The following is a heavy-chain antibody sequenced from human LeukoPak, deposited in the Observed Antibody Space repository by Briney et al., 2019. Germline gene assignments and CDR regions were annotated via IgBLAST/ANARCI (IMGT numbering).Heavy chain of an antibody. J-gene: IGHJ4*02. D-gene: IGHD3-22*01. CDR1: GYTFTSYY. Sequence: ASVKVSCKASGYTFTSYYMHWVRQAPGQGLEWMGWISAYNGNTNYAQKLQGRVTMTTDTSTSTAYMELRSLRSDDTAVYYCAREGSSGYTFDYWGQGTLVTVSS. CDR3: AREGSSGYTFDY. CDR2: ISAYNGNT. V-gene: IGHV1-18*04.